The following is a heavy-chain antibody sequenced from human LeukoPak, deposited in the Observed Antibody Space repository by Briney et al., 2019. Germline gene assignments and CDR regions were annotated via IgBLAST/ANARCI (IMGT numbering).Heavy chain of an antibody. CDR3: AKGDSNPDY. D-gene: IGHD5-18*01. V-gene: IGHV3-30*18. CDR1: GFTFSSYA. Sequence: PGGSLRLSCAASGFTFSSYAMSWVRQAPGKGLEWVAVISYDGSNKYYADSVKGRFTISRDNSKNTLYLQMNSLRAEDTAVYYCAKGDSNPDYWGQGTLVTVSS. J-gene: IGHJ4*02. CDR2: ISYDGSNK.